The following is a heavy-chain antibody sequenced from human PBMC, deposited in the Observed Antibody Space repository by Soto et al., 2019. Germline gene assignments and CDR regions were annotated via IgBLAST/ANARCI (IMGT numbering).Heavy chain of an antibody. D-gene: IGHD5-18*01. CDR2: ISYDGSNK. V-gene: IGHV3-30*18. CDR1: GFTFSSYG. J-gene: IGHJ4*02. Sequence: QVQLVESGGGVVQPGRSLRLSCAASGFTFSSYGMHWVRQAPGKGLEWVAVISYDGSNKYYADSVKGRFTISRDNSKNTLYLQMNSLRAEDTAVYYCAKETGYRYHYFDYWGQGTLVTVSS. CDR3: AKETGYRYHYFDY.